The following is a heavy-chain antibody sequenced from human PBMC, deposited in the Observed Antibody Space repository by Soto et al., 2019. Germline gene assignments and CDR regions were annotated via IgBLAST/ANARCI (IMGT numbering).Heavy chain of an antibody. CDR1: GGSFSGYY. D-gene: IGHD3-10*01. J-gene: IGHJ3*02. CDR2: INHSGST. V-gene: IGHV4-34*01. CDR3: ARATHGYGSGSYRFDI. Sequence: SETLSLTCAVYGGSFSGYYWSWIRQPPGKGLEWIGEINHSGSTNYNPSLKSRVTISVGTSKNQFSLKLSSVTAADTAVYYCARATHGYGSGSYRFDIWGQGTMVTVSS.